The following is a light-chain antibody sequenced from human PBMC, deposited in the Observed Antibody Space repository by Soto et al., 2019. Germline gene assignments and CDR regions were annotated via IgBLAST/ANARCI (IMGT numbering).Light chain of an antibody. CDR2: GAS. Sequence: EIVLTQSPGTLSLSPRERATLSCRASQSVSSRNLAWYQQKPGQAPRLLIYGASSRATGIPDRSSGSGSVTDFTLTINRLEPEDFAVYYCQQYSDLPYTFGQGTKLEVK. J-gene: IGKJ2*01. CDR1: QSVSSRN. V-gene: IGKV3-20*01. CDR3: QQYSDLPYT.